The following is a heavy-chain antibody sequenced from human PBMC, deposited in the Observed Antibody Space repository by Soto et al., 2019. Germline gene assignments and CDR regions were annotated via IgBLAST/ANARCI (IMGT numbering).Heavy chain of an antibody. CDR3: ARQTTYSSSWYDY. CDR1: GGSISNYY. J-gene: IGHJ5*01. D-gene: IGHD6-13*01. Sequence: LSLTCTVSGGSISNYYWTWIRQPAGKGLEWIGRIYTSGSTNYNPSLKSRVTMSVDTSKNQFSLKLSSVTAADTALYYCARQTTYSSSWYDYWGHGTLVTVSS. V-gene: IGHV4-4*07. CDR2: IYTSGST.